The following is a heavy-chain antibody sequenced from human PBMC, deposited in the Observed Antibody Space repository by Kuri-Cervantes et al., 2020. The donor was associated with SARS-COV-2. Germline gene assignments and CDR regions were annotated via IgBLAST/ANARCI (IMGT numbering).Heavy chain of an antibody. V-gene: IGHV4-4*07. CDR2: IYTSGST. D-gene: IGHD6-6*01. J-gene: IGHJ6*03. CDR3: AKRGEARSYDYYYMDV. CDR1: GGSFSGYY. Sequence: GSLRLPSAVSGGSFSGYYWSWIRKPPGKGLEWIGGIYTSGSTNYNPSLKSRVTMSVDTSKTQFSLKLSSVTAADTAVYYCAKRGEARSYDYYYMDVWGKGTTVTVSS.